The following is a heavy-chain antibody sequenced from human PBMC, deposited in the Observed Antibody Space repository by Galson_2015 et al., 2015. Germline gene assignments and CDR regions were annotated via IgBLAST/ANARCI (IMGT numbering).Heavy chain of an antibody. V-gene: IGHV1-18*01. D-gene: IGHD5-12*01. Sequence: SVKVSCKASGYKFTTYGISWVRRPPGQGLEWVGWISGFNGDIKYAQKFQDRVTMNIDTSTNTGYMEIRGLTSDDTATYFCARSGYEFAHNVAMDVWGQGTTVTVSS. J-gene: IGHJ6*02. CDR2: ISGFNGDI. CDR1: GYKFTTYG. CDR3: ARSGYEFAHNVAMDV.